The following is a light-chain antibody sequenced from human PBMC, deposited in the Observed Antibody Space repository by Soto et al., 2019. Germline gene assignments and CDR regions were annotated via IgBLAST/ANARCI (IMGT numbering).Light chain of an antibody. V-gene: IGKV3-15*01. CDR1: QSVGSS. J-gene: IGKJ4*01. Sequence: EIVMTQSPATLSVSPGERATLSCRASQSVGSSLAWYQQIPGQAPRLLIYGASTRATGVPARFSGSGSGTEFALTISSLQSADFAVYYCQQYNNWPTLTFGGGTKVEI. CDR2: GAS. CDR3: QQYNNWPTLT.